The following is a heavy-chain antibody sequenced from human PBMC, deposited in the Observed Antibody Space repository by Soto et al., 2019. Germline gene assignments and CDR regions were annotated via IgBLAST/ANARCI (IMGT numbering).Heavy chain of an antibody. CDR3: ARVYYYGSGSYGMDV. Sequence: ASVKVSWKASGYTFTSYGISWVRQAPGQGLEWMGWISAYNGNTNYAQKLQGRVTMTTDTSTSTAYMELRSLRSDDTAVYYCARVYYYGSGSYGMDVWGQGTTVTVSS. V-gene: IGHV1-18*01. CDR1: GYTFTSYG. J-gene: IGHJ6*02. CDR2: ISAYNGNT. D-gene: IGHD3-10*01.